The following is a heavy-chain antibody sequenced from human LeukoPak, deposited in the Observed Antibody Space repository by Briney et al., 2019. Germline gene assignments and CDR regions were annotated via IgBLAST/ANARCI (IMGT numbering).Heavy chain of an antibody. J-gene: IGHJ4*02. CDR3: ASGHHYYDNSGPLGY. CDR1: GASISGSGDY. Sequence: SETLSLTCAVSGASISGSGDYWGWIRQPPGKGLEWIGNIYSSGSTYYNPSLKSRVTISVDTSKNQFSLKLSSVTAADTAVYYCASGHHYYDNSGPLGYWGQGTLVTVSS. CDR2: IYSSGST. V-gene: IGHV4-39*07. D-gene: IGHD3-22*01.